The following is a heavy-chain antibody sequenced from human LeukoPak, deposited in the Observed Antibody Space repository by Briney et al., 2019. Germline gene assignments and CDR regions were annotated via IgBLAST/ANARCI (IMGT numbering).Heavy chain of an antibody. V-gene: IGHV3-23*01. Sequence: PGGSLRLSCAASGFTFSTYAMSWVRQAPGKGLEWVSNISGSGSGGITYYADSVKGQFTISRDNSKNTLYLQMNSLRAEDTAVYYCAKSGLNRFDYWGQGTLVTVSS. D-gene: IGHD2-15*01. CDR1: GFTFSTYA. CDR3: AKSGLNRFDY. J-gene: IGHJ4*02. CDR2: ISGSGSGGIT.